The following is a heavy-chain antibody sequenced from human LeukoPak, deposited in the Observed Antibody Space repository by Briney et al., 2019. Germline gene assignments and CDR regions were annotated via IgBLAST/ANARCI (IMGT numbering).Heavy chain of an antibody. V-gene: IGHV4-30-2*01. J-gene: IGHJ5*02. CDR1: GGSISSGGYS. CDR3: GRAPSS. Sequence: SQTLSLTCAVSGGSISSGGYSWSWIRQPPGKGLEWIGYIYHSGSTYYNPSLKSRVTISVDRSKNQFSLKLSSVTAADTAVYFCGRAPSSWGQGILATVSS. CDR2: IYHSGST. D-gene: IGHD2-15*01.